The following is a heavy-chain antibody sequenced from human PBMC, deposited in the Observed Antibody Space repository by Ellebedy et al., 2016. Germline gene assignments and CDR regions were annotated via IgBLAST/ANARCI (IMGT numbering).Heavy chain of an antibody. D-gene: IGHD2-2*01. Sequence: GGSLRLXXAASGFTFSSYAMSWVRQAPGKGLEWVSAISGSGGSTYYADSVKGRFTISRDNAKNSLYLQMNSLRAEDRAVYYCARDPALGVVPAASFDYWGQGTLVTVPS. CDR2: ISGSGGST. V-gene: IGHV3-23*01. CDR3: ARDPALGVVPAASFDY. J-gene: IGHJ4*02. CDR1: GFTFSSYA.